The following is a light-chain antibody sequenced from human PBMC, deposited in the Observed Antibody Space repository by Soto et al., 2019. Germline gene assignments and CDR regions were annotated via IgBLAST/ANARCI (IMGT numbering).Light chain of an antibody. CDR2: DVS. CDR1: STDVGGYND. J-gene: IGLJ2*01. Sequence: QSALTQPASVSGSPGQSITISCTGTSTDVGGYNDVSWYQQHPGKAPNLMIYDVSNRPSGVSNRFSGSKSGNTASLTISGLQAEDEADYYRSSYTSSSTLVVFGGGTKVTVL. CDR3: SSYTSSSTLVV. V-gene: IGLV2-14*01.